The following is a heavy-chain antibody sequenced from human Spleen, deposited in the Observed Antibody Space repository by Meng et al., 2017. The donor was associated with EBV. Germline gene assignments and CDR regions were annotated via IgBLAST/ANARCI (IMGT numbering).Heavy chain of an antibody. V-gene: IGHV2-5*02. J-gene: IGHJ4*02. CDR3: AHSTRYTYGLYYFDY. CDR2: IFWDDDK. D-gene: IGHD5-18*01. CDR1: GFSLTTSGVG. Sequence: QITLKESGPTLXXXXXTXSLXXXXSGFSLTTSGVGVVWIRQPPGKALEWLALIFWDDDKRYRPSLKSRLTIAKDTSKNQVVLTMTDMDPVDTATYYCAHSTRYTYGLYYFDYWGQGILVTVSS.